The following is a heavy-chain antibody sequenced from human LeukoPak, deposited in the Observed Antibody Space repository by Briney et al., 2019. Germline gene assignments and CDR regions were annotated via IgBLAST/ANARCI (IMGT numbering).Heavy chain of an antibody. CDR3: TRENRPFCPFAY. CDR2: ISHDGTI. J-gene: IGHJ4*02. Sequence: GSLRLSCAASGFTFSDYYLSWVRQAPGKGLEWIGEISHDGTINYNSSLRSRVAMSLDRANNHFSLSLTSVTAADTAVYYCTRENRPFCPFAYWGQGILVTVS. D-gene: IGHD2/OR15-2a*01. CDR1: GFTFSDYY. V-gene: IGHV4-34*01.